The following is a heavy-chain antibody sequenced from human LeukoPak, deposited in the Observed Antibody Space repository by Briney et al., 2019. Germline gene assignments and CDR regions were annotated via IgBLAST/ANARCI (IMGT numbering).Heavy chain of an antibody. Sequence: ASVKVSCTASGGTFSSYAISWVPQAPGQWLEWLGRIIPILGIANYAQKFQGRVTITADKSTSTAYMELSSLRSEDTAVYYCARREYCSSTSCYIDSAFDIWGQGTMVTVSS. V-gene: IGHV1-69*04. J-gene: IGHJ3*02. CDR2: IIPILGIA. CDR3: ARREYCSSTSCYIDSAFDI. D-gene: IGHD2-2*02. CDR1: GGTFSSYA.